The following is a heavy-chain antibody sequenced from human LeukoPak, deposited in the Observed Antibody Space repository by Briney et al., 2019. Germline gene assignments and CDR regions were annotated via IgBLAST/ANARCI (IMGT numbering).Heavy chain of an antibody. J-gene: IGHJ6*02. CDR3: ARGHYGLDV. CDR2: INQDGSEK. V-gene: IGHV3-7*04. CDR1: EFTFSSHW. Sequence: GGSLRLSCAASEFTFSSHWLTWVRQAPGEGLEWVAHINQDGSEKDYVDSVKGRFTISRDNAKNSLYPQMNSLRAEDTAVYYCARGHYGLDVWGQGTTVTVSS.